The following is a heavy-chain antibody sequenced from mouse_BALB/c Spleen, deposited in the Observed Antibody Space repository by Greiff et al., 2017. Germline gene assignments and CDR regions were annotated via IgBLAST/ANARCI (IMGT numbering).Heavy chain of an antibody. CDR3: ARVYRYDDRAWFAY. J-gene: IGHJ3*01. V-gene: IGHV3-2*02. D-gene: IGHD2-14*01. Sequence: DVHLVESGPGLVKPSQSLSLTCTVTGYSITSDYAWNWIRQFPGNKLEWMGYISYSGSTSYNPSLKSRISITRDTSKNQFFLQLNSVTTEDTATYYCARVYRYDDRAWFAYWGQGTLVTVSA. CDR1: GYSITSDYA. CDR2: ISYSGST.